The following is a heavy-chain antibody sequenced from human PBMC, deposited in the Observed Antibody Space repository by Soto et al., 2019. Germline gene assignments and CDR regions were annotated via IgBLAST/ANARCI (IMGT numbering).Heavy chain of an antibody. CDR2: IYYSGST. J-gene: IGHJ2*01. D-gene: IGHD2-21*01. V-gene: IGHV4-59*01. CDR3: ASPRGGDDPNWYFDL. CDR1: GGSISSYY. Sequence: SETLSLTCTVSGGSISSYYWSWIRQPPGKGLEWIGYIYYSGSTSYNPSLKSRVTISVDTSKNQFSLKLRSVTAADTAVYYCASPRGGDDPNWYFDLWGRGTLVTVSS.